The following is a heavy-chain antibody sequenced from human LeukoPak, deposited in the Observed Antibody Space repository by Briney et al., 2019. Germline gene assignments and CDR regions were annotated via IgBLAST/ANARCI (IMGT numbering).Heavy chain of an antibody. CDR1: GFIFTSYL. Sequence: GGSLRLSGAASGFIFTSYLMTWVRQAPGKGLEWVANIKQDGSEKYYVDSVKGRFTISRDNAKNSLYLQMTSLRVEDTAVYYCARGGAMTTVTTYWGQGILVTVSS. CDR3: ARGGAMTTVTTY. D-gene: IGHD4-17*01. CDR2: IKQDGSEK. V-gene: IGHV3-7*05. J-gene: IGHJ4*02.